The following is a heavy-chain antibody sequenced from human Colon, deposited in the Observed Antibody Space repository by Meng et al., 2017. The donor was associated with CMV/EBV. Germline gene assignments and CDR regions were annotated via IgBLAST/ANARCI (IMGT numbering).Heavy chain of an antibody. D-gene: IGHD6-6*01. CDR1: RFSFSDFW. V-gene: IGHV3-7*01. J-gene: IGHJ3*02. CDR3: AKLIAARPDAFDI. Sequence: GGSLRLSCTVSRFSFSDFWMNWVRQAPGKGLEWVANIKADGSETYYADSVKGRFIISRDNAKNSLYLQMNSLRAEDTAVYYCAKLIAARPDAFDIWGQGTMVTVSS. CDR2: IKADGSET.